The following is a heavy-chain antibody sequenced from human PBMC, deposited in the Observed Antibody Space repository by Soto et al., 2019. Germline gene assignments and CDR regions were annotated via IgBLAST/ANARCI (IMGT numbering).Heavy chain of an antibody. CDR2: IYYSGST. CDR3: ARRHSSSWYIY. D-gene: IGHD6-13*01. V-gene: IGHV4-39*01. CDR1: GGSISSSSYY. J-gene: IGHJ4*02. Sequence: QLQLQESGPGLVKPSETLSLTCTVSGGSISSSSYYWGWIRQPPGKGLEWIGSIYYSGSTYYNPSLKSRVTISVDTSKNQCSLKLSSVTAADAAVYYCARRHSSSWYIYWGQGTLVTVSS.